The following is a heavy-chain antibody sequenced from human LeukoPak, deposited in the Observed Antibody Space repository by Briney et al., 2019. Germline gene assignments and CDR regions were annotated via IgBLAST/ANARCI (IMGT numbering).Heavy chain of an antibody. CDR1: GGSMSPYH. J-gene: IGHJ1*01. CDR3: ARNSAGYFQH. CDR2: IYYSGST. V-gene: IGHV4-59*12. Sequence: SETLSLTCTVSGGSMSPYHWGWIRQPPGKGLEWTGYIYYSGSTNYNPSLKSRVTISVDTSKNQFSLKLSSVTAADTAVYYCARNSAGYFQHWGQGTLVTVSS.